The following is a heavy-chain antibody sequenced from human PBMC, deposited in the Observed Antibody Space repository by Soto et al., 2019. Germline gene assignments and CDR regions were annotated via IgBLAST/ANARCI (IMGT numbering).Heavy chain of an antibody. V-gene: IGHV1-18*01. CDR1: GYIFTKYG. CDR3: ARLQLGGDRMLNWFDP. D-gene: IGHD2-21*02. CDR2: INVYNGDR. J-gene: IGHJ5*02. Sequence: QVQVVQSGPELKKPGASVKVSCKAQGYIFTKYGIGWVRQAPGHGLEWMGLINVYNGDRKVAQKFQDRVSMTTDTATDTAYMELKSLRSGDTAVYYCARLQLGGDRMLNWFDPWCQGTLVTVSS.